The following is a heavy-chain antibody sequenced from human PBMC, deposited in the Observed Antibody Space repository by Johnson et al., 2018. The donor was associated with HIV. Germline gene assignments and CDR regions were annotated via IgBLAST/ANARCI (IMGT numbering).Heavy chain of an antibody. Sequence: VQLVESGGGLVQPGGSLRLSCAASGFTFSPYWMHWVRQAPGQGLVWVSRIISDVSSAIYTASVTGRFTISRDNTKNCLYLQMNSLRADDTALYYCAREIQYFTAFDIWGQGKMVNVSS. CDR2: IISDVSSA. CDR3: AREIQYFTAFDI. CDR1: GFTFSPYW. J-gene: IGHJ3*02. V-gene: IGHV3-74*01. D-gene: IGHD3-9*01.